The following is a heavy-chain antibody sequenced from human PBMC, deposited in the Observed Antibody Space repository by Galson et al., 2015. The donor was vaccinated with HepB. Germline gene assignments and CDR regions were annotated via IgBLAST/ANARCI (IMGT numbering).Heavy chain of an antibody. CDR3: AYRIPGYSYWDGGWFDP. Sequence: PALVKPTQPLTLTCTFSGFSISTSGVGVAWIRQPPGKALEWLAVIYWDDDKRYSPSLKNRLTISKDTSNNLEVLTMTNMDPVDTATYYCAYRIPGYSYWDGGWFDPWGQGILVTVSS. V-gene: IGHV2-5*02. J-gene: IGHJ5*02. CDR1: GFSISTSGVG. CDR2: IYWDDDK. D-gene: IGHD3-10*01.